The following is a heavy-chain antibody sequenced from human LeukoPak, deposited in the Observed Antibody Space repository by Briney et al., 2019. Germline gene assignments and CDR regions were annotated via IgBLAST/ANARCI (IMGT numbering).Heavy chain of an antibody. CDR1: GFTLNTNY. CDR3: AREVYSSTWFDL. J-gene: IGHJ4*02. D-gene: IGHD6-13*01. Sequence: PGGSLRLSCAASGFTLNTNYMNWVHQVPGKGLEWVSVIYAGGNTYYADSVKERFTISRDNSRNTLYLQMNSLRGDDTAVYYCAREVYSSTWFDLWGQGTLVTVSS. CDR2: IYAGGNT. V-gene: IGHV3-66*01.